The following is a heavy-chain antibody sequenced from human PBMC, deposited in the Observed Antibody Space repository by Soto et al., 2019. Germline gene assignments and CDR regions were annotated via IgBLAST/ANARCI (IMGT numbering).Heavy chain of an antibody. CDR3: AREKDLILGGYAFGY. CDR1: DSSMSPYC. V-gene: IGHV4-59*01. Sequence: PSETRSLTWIVSDSSMSPYCWTGFGQAPGKGLEWIGHLLYRGTATYNPALKGRVTISLDTSKKQVSLKLSSVIAADTAVYYCAREKDLILGGYAFGYWGPGTLVTVSS. J-gene: IGHJ4*02. D-gene: IGHD1-26*01. CDR2: LLYRGTA.